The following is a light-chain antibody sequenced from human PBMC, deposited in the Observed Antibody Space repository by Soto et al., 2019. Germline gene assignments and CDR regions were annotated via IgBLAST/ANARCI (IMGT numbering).Light chain of an antibody. CDR1: QGVSRW. J-gene: IGKJ2*01. CDR2: GAS. CDR3: QQRDSLPYT. Sequence: DIQMTQSPSFVSAFVGDRVTITCRASQGVSRWLVWYQQKPGKAPNRLIYGASSLNSGVPSRFSGSGSWTDFTLTFSSLQPEDSATYYCQQRDSLPYTFGQGTKLEIK. V-gene: IGKV1-12*01.